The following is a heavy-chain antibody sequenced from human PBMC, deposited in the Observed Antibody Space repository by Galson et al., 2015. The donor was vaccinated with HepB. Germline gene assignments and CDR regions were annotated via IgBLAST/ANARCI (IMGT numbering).Heavy chain of an antibody. D-gene: IGHD3-9*01. CDR1: GFTFSSYS. V-gene: IGHV3-21*01. J-gene: IGHJ4*02. CDR3: ARVSYDVLTGSRLDY. CDR2: ISTGSDYM. Sequence: SLRLSCAASGFTFSSYSMNWVRQAPGKGLEWVSSISTGSDYMFYADSVKGRFTISRDNAKNSLYLQMNSLRAEDTAVYYCARVSYDVLTGSRLDYWGQGALVTVSS.